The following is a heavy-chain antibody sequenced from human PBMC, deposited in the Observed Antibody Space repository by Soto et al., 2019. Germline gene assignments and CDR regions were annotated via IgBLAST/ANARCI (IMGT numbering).Heavy chain of an antibody. CDR1: GFTFKNYA. CDR2: TTGSGANK. CDR3: AKDGDFGEDGPAEYFEH. Sequence: EVNLLESGGGVVQPGESLRISCVGSGFTFKNYAMTWVRQDPGKGLEWVSGTTGSGANKHYADSVRGRFTISRDNSKKTLYLAMNSLRVEDTAVHHCAKDGDFGEDGPAEYFEHWGQSTGVTVSS. D-gene: IGHD4-17*01. J-gene: IGHJ1*01. V-gene: IGHV3-23*01.